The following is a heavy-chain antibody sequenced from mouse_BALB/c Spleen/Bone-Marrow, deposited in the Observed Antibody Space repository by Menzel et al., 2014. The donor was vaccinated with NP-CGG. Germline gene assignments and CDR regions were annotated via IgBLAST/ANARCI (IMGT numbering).Heavy chain of an antibody. CDR3: ATHYYGRFDY. J-gene: IGHJ2*01. D-gene: IGHD1-2*01. Sequence: EVKLVESGGGLVKPGGSLKLSCAASGFGFSSSDMSWVRQTPEKRLEWVAYISSGGGSTYYPDTVKGRFTIPRDNAKNTLYLQMSSLKSEDTAMYYCATHYYGRFDYWGQGTTLTVSS. CDR1: GFGFSSSD. V-gene: IGHV5-12-1*01. CDR2: ISSGGGST.